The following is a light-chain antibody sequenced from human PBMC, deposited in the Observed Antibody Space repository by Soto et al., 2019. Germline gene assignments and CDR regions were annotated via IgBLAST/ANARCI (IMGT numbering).Light chain of an antibody. Sequence: ALTQPASVSDSPGQSITISCTGTSSDIGGNDYVSWYRQYPGEAPKLIIYDVANRPSGVSNRFSGSKSGNTASLIISGLQAEDEADYYCSAWDDRLSGRVFGTGTKVTVL. CDR2: DVA. CDR3: SAWDDRLSGRV. J-gene: IGLJ1*01. V-gene: IGLV2-14*03. CDR1: SSDIGGNDY.